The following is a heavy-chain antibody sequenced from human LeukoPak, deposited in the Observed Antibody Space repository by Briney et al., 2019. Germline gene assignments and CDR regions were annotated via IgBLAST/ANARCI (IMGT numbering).Heavy chain of an antibody. V-gene: IGHV3-21*04. CDR3: AKDLIASHWYFDY. J-gene: IGHJ4*02. CDR2: ISSSSSYI. CDR1: GFTFSSYS. D-gene: IGHD3-16*02. Sequence: GGSLRLSCAASGFTFSSYSMNWVRQAPGKGLEWVSSISSSSSYIYYADSVKGRFTISRDNAKNSLYLQMNSLRAEDTAVYYCAKDLIASHWYFDYWGQGTLVTVSS.